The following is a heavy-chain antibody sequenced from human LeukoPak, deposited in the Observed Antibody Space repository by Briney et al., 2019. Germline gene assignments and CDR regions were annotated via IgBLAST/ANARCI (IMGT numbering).Heavy chain of an antibody. CDR2: IDSSSSSSSNI. Sequence: PGGSLSLSWAAAGLGFSGYAMDWRSQTTGKGLEWVSFIDSSSSSSSNIRYADSVKGRFAISRDNAKNSLYLQMNSLRAEDTAVYYCARDLGGPDYWGQGTLVTVSS. CDR3: ARDLGGPDY. CDR1: GLGFSGYA. V-gene: IGHV3-21*01. D-gene: IGHD3-16*01. J-gene: IGHJ4*02.